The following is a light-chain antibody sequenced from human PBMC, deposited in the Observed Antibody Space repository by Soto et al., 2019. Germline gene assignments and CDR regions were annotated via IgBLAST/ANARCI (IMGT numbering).Light chain of an antibody. J-gene: IGLJ7*01. CDR1: SGHSSFG. CDR2: LNNDGSH. Sequence: QPVLSQSPSASASLGASVKLTCTLSSGHSSFGIAWLQQQPERGPRFLMTLNNDGSHTRGDGIPDRFSGSSSGAERYLTISSLQSDDGADYYCQTWDTGTRVFGGGTQLTVL. V-gene: IGLV4-69*01. CDR3: QTWDTGTRV.